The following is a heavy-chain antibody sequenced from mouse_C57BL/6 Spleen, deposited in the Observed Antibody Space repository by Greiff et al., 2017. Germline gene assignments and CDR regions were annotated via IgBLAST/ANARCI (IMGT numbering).Heavy chain of an antibody. CDR3: VGYSAWFAY. CDR1: GFSFNTYA. D-gene: IGHD2-3*01. J-gene: IGHJ3*01. CDR2: IRSKSNNYAT. Sequence: EVKLMESGGGLVQPKGSLKLSCAASGFSFNTYAMNWVRQAPGKGLEWVARIRSKSNNYATYYADSVKDRFTISRDDSECMLYLQMNNLKTEVSAMYYCVGYSAWFAYWGQGTLVTVSA. V-gene: IGHV10-1*01.